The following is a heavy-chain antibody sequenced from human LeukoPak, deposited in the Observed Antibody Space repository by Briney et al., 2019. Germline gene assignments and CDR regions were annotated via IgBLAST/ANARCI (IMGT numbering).Heavy chain of an antibody. CDR1: GYISTCYW. D-gene: IGHD2-15*01. CDR3: ARAENCSGGSCYKGRMDG. V-gene: IGHV5-51*01. CDR2: ISPGDYDT. Sequence: AASLNFSCDGCGYISTCYWIGWVRPTPRKGLEWIGIISPGDYDTRYSPSFQGLVTTSADKSITTAYLQWSSLKASDTAMYYCARAENCSGGSCYKGRMDGWGQGTLVTVSS. J-gene: IGHJ4*02.